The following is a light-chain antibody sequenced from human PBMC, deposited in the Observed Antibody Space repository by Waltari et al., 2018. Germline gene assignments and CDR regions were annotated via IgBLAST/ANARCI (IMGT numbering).Light chain of an antibody. CDR1: NIGSKN. CDR2: SDS. Sequence: SYELTQPLSVSVALGQTVKMTCEGNNIGSKNVYWYQQKPGQAPVLVIYSDSDRPSGIPERFSGSNSGNTATLTISRAQVVDEADYYCQVWDSRTYVFGTGTKVTVL. CDR3: QVWDSRTYV. J-gene: IGLJ1*01. V-gene: IGLV3-9*01.